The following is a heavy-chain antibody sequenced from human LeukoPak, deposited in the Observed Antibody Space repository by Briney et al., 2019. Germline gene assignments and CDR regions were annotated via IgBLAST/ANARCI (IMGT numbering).Heavy chain of an antibody. CDR1: GGSISSYY. Sequence: SEILSLTCTVSGGSISSYYWSWIRQPPGKGLEWIGYIYYSGSTNYNPSLKSRVTISVDTSKNQFSLKLSSVTAADTAVYYCASYGSGSSSYYFDYWGQGTLVTVSS. CDR3: ASYGSGSSSYYFDY. J-gene: IGHJ4*02. V-gene: IGHV4-59*01. CDR2: IYYSGST. D-gene: IGHD3-10*01.